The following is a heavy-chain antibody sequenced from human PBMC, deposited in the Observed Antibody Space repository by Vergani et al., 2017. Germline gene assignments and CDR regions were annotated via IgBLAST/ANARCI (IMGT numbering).Heavy chain of an antibody. J-gene: IGHJ3*02. CDR1: GFTFSSYA. CDR3: AKGQRGYSGYDLAPNGGAFDI. D-gene: IGHD5-12*01. Sequence: QVQLVESGGGVVQPGRSLRLSCAASGFTFSSYAMHWVRQAPGKGLEWGAVISYDGSNKYYADSVKGRFTISRDNSKNTLYLQMNSLRAEDTAVYYCAKGQRGYSGYDLAPNGGAFDIWGQGTMVTVSS. V-gene: IGHV3-30*07. CDR2: ISYDGSNK.